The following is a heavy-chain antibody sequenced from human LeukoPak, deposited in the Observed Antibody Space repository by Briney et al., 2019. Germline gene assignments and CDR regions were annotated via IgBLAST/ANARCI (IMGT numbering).Heavy chain of an antibody. D-gene: IGHD3-16*01. V-gene: IGHV4-61*02. Sequence: PSETLSLTCTVSGGSISSGSYYWSWIRRPAGKGLEWVGRISTTGSTNCNPSPKSRVTISLDTSKNQFSLKLSSVTTADTAVYYCARGPDGITSDYWGQGTLVTVSS. CDR1: GGSISSGSYY. J-gene: IGHJ4*02. CDR3: ARGPDGITSDY. CDR2: ISTTGST.